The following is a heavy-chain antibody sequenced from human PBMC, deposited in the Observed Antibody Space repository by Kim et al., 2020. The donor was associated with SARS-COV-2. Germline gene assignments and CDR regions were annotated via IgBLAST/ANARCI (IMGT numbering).Heavy chain of an antibody. V-gene: IGHV4-39*01. CDR3: ARRNYYYYYMDV. CDR2: IYYSGST. CDR1: GGSISSSSYY. J-gene: IGHJ6*03. Sequence: SETLSLTCTVSGGSISSSSYYWGWIRQPPGKGLEWIGSIYYSGSTYYNPSLKSRVTISVDTSKNQFSLKLSSVTAADTAVYYCARRNYYYYYMDVWGKGTTGSVSS.